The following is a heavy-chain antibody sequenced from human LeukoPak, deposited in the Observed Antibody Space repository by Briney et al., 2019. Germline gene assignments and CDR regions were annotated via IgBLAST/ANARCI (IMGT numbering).Heavy chain of an antibody. Sequence: ASVKVSCTASGYTFTSYGISWVRQAPGQGLEWMGWISAYNGNTNYAQKLQGRVTMTTDTSTSTAYMELRSLRSDDTAVYYCARAPLSSSWPYYFDYWGQGTLVTVSS. D-gene: IGHD6-13*01. CDR1: GYTFTSYG. CDR3: ARAPLSSSWPYYFDY. CDR2: ISAYNGNT. V-gene: IGHV1-18*01. J-gene: IGHJ4*02.